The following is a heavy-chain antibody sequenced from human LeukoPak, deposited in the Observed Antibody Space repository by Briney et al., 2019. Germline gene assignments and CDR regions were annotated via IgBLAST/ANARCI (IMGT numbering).Heavy chain of an antibody. CDR2: INPSGGST. J-gene: IGHJ4*02. Sequence: GASVKLSCKASGYTFTSYYMHWVRQAPGQGLEWMGIINPSGGSTSYAQKFQCRVTMIRETSTSSNYMELSSLRSVDTAVYYCAWRDGSDYDSSGYLDYWGQGTLVTVSS. D-gene: IGHD3-22*01. V-gene: IGHV1-46*01. CDR3: AWRDGSDYDSSGYLDY. CDR1: GYTFTSYY.